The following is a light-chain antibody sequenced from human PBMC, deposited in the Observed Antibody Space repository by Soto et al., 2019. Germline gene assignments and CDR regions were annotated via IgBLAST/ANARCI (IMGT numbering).Light chain of an antibody. V-gene: IGKV3-11*01. CDR1: QSVGTY. CDR3: QQRYNRPNT. J-gene: IGKJ2*01. CDR2: DAS. Sequence: EIVLTQSPATLSLSPGERATLSCRASQSVGTYLAWYQHNPGQAPGLLIYDASNRATGIPARFSGSGSGTDFTLTTSSPEHEDCAVYYFQQRYNRPNTFGQWTKLEIK.